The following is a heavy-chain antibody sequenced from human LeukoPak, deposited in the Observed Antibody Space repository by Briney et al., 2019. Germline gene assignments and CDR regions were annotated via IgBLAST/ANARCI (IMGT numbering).Heavy chain of an antibody. D-gene: IGHD5-18*01. Sequence: PSETLSLTCTVSGGSISSYYWSWIRQPPGKGPEWIGYIYYGGSTNYNPSLKSRVTISVDTSKNQFSLKLSSVTAADTAVYYCARERLGYSYGYPDAFDIWGQGTMVTVSS. CDR3: ARERLGYSYGYPDAFDI. CDR2: IYYGGST. CDR1: GGSISSYY. J-gene: IGHJ3*02. V-gene: IGHV4-59*01.